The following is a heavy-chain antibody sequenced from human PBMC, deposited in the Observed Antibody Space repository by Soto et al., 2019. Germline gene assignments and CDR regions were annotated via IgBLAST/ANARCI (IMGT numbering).Heavy chain of an antibody. V-gene: IGHV1-3*01. CDR2: INAGNGNT. D-gene: IGHD2-15*01. CDR1: GYTFTSYA. J-gene: IGHJ5*02. Sequence: ASVKVSCKASGYTFTSYAMHWVRQAPGQRLEWMGWINAGNGNTKYSQKFQGRVTITRDTSASTAYMELSSLRSEDTAVYYCARDGIGYCSGGSCFGNWFDPWGQGTLVTVSS. CDR3: ARDGIGYCSGGSCFGNWFDP.